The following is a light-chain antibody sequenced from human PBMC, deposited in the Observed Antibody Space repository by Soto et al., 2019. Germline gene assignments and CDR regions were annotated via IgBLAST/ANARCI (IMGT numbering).Light chain of an antibody. CDR3: QQRSNWST. Sequence: EIVLTQSPATLSLSPGERATLSCRASQSVSSYLAWYQQKPGQAPRLLIYDASNRATGIPARFSGSGSGTDFTLTISNLEPEDFAVYYCQQRSNWSTFGQGTRLEIK. V-gene: IGKV3-11*01. CDR1: QSVSSY. J-gene: IGKJ5*01. CDR2: DAS.